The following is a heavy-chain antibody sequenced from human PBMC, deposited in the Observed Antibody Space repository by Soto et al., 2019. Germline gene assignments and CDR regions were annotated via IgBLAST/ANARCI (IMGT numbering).Heavy chain of an antibody. V-gene: IGHV4-34*01. D-gene: IGHD5-12*01. CDR1: GGSFSGYY. CDR2: INHSGST. J-gene: IGHJ4*02. CDR3: ARGRGYSGYDKYYFDY. Sequence: SETLSLTCAVYGGSFSGYYWSWIRQPPGKGLEWIGEINHSGSTNYNPSLKSRVTISVYTSKNQFSLKLSSVTAADTAVYYCARGRGYSGYDKYYFDYWGLGTLVTVSS.